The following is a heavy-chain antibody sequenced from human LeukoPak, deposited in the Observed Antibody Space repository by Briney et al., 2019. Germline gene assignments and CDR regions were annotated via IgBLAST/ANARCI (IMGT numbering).Heavy chain of an antibody. CDR2: IYTSGST. Sequence: SETLSLTCTVSGGSISSGSYYWSWIRQPAGKGLEWIGRIYTSGSTNYNPSLKSRVTISVGTSKNQFSLKLSSVIAADTAVYYCASTRNYDLWSGSGYFDLWGRGTLVTVSS. CDR3: ASTRNYDLWSGSGYFDL. J-gene: IGHJ2*01. CDR1: GGSISSGSYY. V-gene: IGHV4-61*02. D-gene: IGHD3-3*01.